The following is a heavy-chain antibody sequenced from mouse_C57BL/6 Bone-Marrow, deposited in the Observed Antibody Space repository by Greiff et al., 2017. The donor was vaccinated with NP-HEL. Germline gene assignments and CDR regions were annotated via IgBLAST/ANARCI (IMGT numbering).Heavy chain of an antibody. CDR3: ASKGITNYFDY. CDR2: INPYNGGT. CDR1: GYTFTDYY. Sequence: EVQLQQSGPVLVKPGASVKMSCKASGYTFTDYYMNWVKQSHGKSLEWIGVINPYNGGTSYNQKFKGKATLTVDKSSSTAYMELRSLTSEDSAVYYCASKGITNYFDYWGQGTTLTVSS. J-gene: IGHJ2*01. V-gene: IGHV1-19*01. D-gene: IGHD1-1*01.